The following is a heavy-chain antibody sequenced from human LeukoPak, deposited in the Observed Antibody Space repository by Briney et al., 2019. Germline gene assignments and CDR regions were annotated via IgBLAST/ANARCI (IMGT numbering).Heavy chain of an antibody. D-gene: IGHD3-3*01. CDR2: IIPIFGTA. CDR1: GYTFTSYA. Sequence: ASVKVSCKASGYTFTSYAMNWVRQAPGQGLEWMGGIIPIFGTAKYAQKVQGRVAMSTDESKTTAYMELSSLRSEDSAVYYCARQGGITVFGVAQPGGAFDIWGQGTMVTVSS. J-gene: IGHJ3*02. CDR3: ARQGGITVFGVAQPGGAFDI. V-gene: IGHV1-69*05.